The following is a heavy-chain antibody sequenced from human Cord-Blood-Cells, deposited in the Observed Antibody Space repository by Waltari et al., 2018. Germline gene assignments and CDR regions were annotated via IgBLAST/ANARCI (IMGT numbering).Heavy chain of an antibody. CDR1: GDSVSSNSSD. J-gene: IGHJ4*02. CDR2: TYYRYKWYN. Sequence: QVQLQQSGPGLVKPSQTLSLTCSISGDSVSSNSSDWNWIRQSPSRGLEWLGRTYYRYKWYNDYAVSVKSRITINPDTSKNQFSLQLSSVTPEDTAVYYCARDSSSSNRPCDYWRQGTLVTVSS. V-gene: IGHV6-1*01. D-gene: IGHD6-6*01. CDR3: ARDSSSSNRPCDY.